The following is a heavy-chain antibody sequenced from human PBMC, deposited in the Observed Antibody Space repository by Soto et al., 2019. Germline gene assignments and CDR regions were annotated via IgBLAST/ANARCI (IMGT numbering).Heavy chain of an antibody. CDR1: GFSFSTYE. CDR3: ARGRCTSSSCHFDY. Sequence: GSLRLSCATSGFSFSTYEMNWVRQAPGKGLEWLSYITGRGTITYYADSVKGRFTVSRDNAEMSLSLEMNNLRAEDTALYYCARGRCTSSSCHFDYWGQGTLVTVSS. J-gene: IGHJ4*02. CDR2: ITGRGTIT. V-gene: IGHV3-48*03. D-gene: IGHD2-8*01.